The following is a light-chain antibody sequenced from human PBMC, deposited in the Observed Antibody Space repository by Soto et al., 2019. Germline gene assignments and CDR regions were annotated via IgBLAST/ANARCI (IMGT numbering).Light chain of an antibody. Sequence: FQMTQSPASLSASVGDRVTITCRASQSISKNLNWYQHKVGKAPQLLIYSASDSQAGVPSRFSGSGSGTDFTLIISGLQPEDFATYYCQQSYISPYTLGQGTKVDIK. J-gene: IGKJ2*01. CDR2: SAS. CDR1: QSISKN. V-gene: IGKV1-39*01. CDR3: QQSYISPYT.